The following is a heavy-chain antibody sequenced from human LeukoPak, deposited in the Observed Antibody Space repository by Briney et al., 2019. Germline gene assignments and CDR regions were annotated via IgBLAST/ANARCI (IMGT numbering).Heavy chain of an antibody. V-gene: IGHV3-23*01. J-gene: IGHJ4*02. D-gene: IGHD2-21*01. CDR2: ISGSGGST. CDR1: GFTFSSYA. CDR3: ATIRGRRYSYYFDY. Sequence: PGGSLRLSCAASGFTFSSYAMSWVRRAPGKGLEWVSSISGSGGSTYYADSVKGRFTISRDNSKNTLYLQMNSLRADDTAVYYCATIRGRRYSYYFDYWGQGTLVTVSS.